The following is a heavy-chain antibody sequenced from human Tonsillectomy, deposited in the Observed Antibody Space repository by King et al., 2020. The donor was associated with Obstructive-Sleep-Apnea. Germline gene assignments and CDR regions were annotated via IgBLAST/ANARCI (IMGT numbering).Heavy chain of an antibody. V-gene: IGHV1-69*01. Sequence: VQLVESGTEVKKPGSSVKVSCKASGGTFSIYGISWVRQAPGQGLEWMGGIIPIFGTANYEQKFQGRVTITADESTSTAYMELSSLRSEDTAVYYCASLGWPQSPSYYFDYWGQGTLVTVSS. CDR3: ASLGWPQSPSYYFDY. J-gene: IGHJ4*02. CDR1: GGTFSIYG. CDR2: IIPIFGTA. D-gene: IGHD5-24*01.